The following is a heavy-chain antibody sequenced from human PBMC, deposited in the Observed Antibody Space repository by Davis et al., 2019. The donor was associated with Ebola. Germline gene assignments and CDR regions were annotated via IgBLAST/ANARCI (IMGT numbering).Heavy chain of an antibody. Sequence: ASVKVSCKASGGTFSSYAISWVRQAPGQGLEWMGWISAYNGNTNYAQKLQGRVTMTTDTSTSTAYMELRSLRSDDTAVYYCARDGYSGYDWGVDYWGQGTLVTVSS. D-gene: IGHD5-12*01. V-gene: IGHV1-18*01. J-gene: IGHJ4*02. CDR1: GGTFSSYA. CDR3: ARDGYSGYDWGVDY. CDR2: ISAYNGNT.